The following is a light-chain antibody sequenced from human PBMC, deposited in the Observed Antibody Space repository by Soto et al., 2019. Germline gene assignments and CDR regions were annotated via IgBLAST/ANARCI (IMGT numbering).Light chain of an antibody. V-gene: IGLV2-14*01. CDR3: TSYTSSTTVI. J-gene: IGLJ2*01. CDR2: EVT. Sequence: QSALTQPASMSGSPGQSITISCTGTSSDLGDYNYVSWYQQHPGKAPKLMIFEVTNRPSGVSSRFSGSKSGSTASLTISGLQAEDEAHYYCTSYTSSTTVIFGGGTKLTVL. CDR1: SSDLGDYNY.